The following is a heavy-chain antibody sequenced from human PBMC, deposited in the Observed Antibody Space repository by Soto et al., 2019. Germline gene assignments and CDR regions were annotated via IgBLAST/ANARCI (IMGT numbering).Heavy chain of an antibody. V-gene: IGHV3-23*01. CDR1: GFTFNNYA. J-gene: IGHJ4*02. CDR3: AKDVGFNLNDVFFDQ. D-gene: IGHD1-20*01. Sequence: GGSLRLSCAASGFTFNNYAMSWVRQAPGKGLEWVSAISGSGGSTYYADSVKGRLTISRDNSKNTLYLQLNSLRAEDTAVYFCAKDVGFNLNDVFFDQLGQGTLVTVSS. CDR2: ISGSGGST.